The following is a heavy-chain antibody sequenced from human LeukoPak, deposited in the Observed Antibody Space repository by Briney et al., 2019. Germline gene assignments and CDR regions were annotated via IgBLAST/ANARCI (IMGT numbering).Heavy chain of an antibody. CDR1: GFTFSSYW. Sequence: GGSLRLSCAASGFTFSSYWMSWVRQAPGKGLEWVANIMQDGSEKYYVDSVKGRFTISRDNAKNSLYLQMNSLRAEDTAVYYCARVAFWSGYYYYYYGMDVWGQGTTVTVSS. CDR2: IMQDGSEK. J-gene: IGHJ6*02. D-gene: IGHD3-3*01. V-gene: IGHV3-7*04. CDR3: ARVAFWSGYYYYYYGMDV.